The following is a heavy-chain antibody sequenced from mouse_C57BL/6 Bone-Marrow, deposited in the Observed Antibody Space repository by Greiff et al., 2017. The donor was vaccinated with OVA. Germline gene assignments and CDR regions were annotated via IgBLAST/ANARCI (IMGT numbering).Heavy chain of an antibody. CDR3: ARQGYYGTHAMDY. V-gene: IGHV5-6*01. J-gene: IGHJ4*01. D-gene: IGHD1-1*01. CDR1: GFTFSSYG. Sequence: VQLKQSGGDLVKPGGSLKLSCAASGFTFSSYGMSWVRQTPDKRLEWVATISSGGSYTYYPDSVKGRFTISRDNAKNTLYLQMSSLKSEDTAMYYCARQGYYGTHAMDYWGQGTSVTVSS. CDR2: ISSGGSYT.